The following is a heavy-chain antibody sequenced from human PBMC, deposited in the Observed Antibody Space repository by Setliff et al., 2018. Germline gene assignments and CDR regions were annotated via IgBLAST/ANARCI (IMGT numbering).Heavy chain of an antibody. D-gene: IGHD4-17*01. Sequence: PGGSLRLSCAASGFTFSSYAMSWVRQAPGKGLEWVSAISGSGGSTYYADSVKGRFTISRDNSKNTLYLQMNSLRAEDTAVYYCARARNKYGAFDYWGQGTLVTVSS. CDR1: GFTFSSYA. CDR2: ISGSGGST. CDR3: ARARNKYGAFDY. J-gene: IGHJ4*02. V-gene: IGHV3-23*01.